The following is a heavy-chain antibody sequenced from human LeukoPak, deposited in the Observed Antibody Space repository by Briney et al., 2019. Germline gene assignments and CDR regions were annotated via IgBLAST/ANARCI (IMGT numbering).Heavy chain of an antibody. CDR2: ISAYDSNT. J-gene: IGHJ4*02. Sequence: ASVKVFCKASGYTFTSYGISWVRQAPGQGLEWVGWISAYDSNTDYAQKFQGRVSMTTDTSTSTAYMELRSLRSDDTAVYYCARDLCTNATCPLFDYWGQGTLVTVSS. V-gene: IGHV1-18*04. CDR1: GYTFTSYG. CDR3: ARDLCTNATCPLFDY. D-gene: IGHD2-8*01.